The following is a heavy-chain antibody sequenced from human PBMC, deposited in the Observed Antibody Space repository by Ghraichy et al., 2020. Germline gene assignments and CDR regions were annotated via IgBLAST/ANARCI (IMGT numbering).Heavy chain of an antibody. Sequence: LSLTCAASGFTVSSNYMSWVRQAPGKGLEWLSVIYSGGKSYYADSVKGRFTISRDNSKNTVYFQMNSLRAEDTAVYYCARGATTVRGYYYYAMDVWGQGTTVTVSS. D-gene: IGHD4-11*01. CDR1: GFTVSSNY. CDR2: IYSGGKS. J-gene: IGHJ6*02. V-gene: IGHV3-53*01. CDR3: ARGATTVRGYYYYAMDV.